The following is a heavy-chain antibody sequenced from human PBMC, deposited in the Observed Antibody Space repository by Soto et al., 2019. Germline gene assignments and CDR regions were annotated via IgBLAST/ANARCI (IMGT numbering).Heavy chain of an antibody. CDR3: AREKFTVRGIIYYYGMDV. J-gene: IGHJ6*04. Sequence: GGYLRLSCAASGFTFSNYWMSWVRQAPGKGLEWVANIKQDGSEKYYVDSVKGRFTISRDNAKNSLYLQMNSLRADDTAVYYCAREKFTVRGIIYYYGMDVSCKGPALTVS. CDR2: IKQDGSEK. V-gene: IGHV3-7*03. CDR1: GFTFSNYW. D-gene: IGHD3-10*01.